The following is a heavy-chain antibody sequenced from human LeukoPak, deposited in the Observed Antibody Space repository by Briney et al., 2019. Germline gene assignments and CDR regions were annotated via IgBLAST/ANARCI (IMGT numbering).Heavy chain of an antibody. J-gene: IGHJ4*02. V-gene: IGHV3-74*01. Sequence: GGSLRLPCAASGFIFSNYWMYWVRQAPGKGLVWVSRINSDGSDTTYADSVKGRFTISRDNAKNTLYLQMNSLRAEDTAVYYCAKGFSRGWSIDYWGQGTLVTVSS. CDR2: INSDGSDT. D-gene: IGHD6-19*01. CDR1: GFIFSNYW. CDR3: AKGFSRGWSIDY.